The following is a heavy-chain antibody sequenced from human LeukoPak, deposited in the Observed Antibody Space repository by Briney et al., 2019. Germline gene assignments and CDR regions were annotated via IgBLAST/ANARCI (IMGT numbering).Heavy chain of an antibody. CDR3: ARGGYHLPYGPWRANWFDP. J-gene: IGHJ5*02. D-gene: IGHD2-2*01. CDR1: GESFSGYY. V-gene: IGHV4-34*01. CDR2: INHSGST. Sequence: PSETLSLTCAVYGESFSGYYWSWIRQPPGKGLEWIGEINHSGSTNYNPSLKSRVTISVDTSKNQFSLKLSSVTAADTAVYYCARGGYHLPYGPWRANWFDPWGQGTLVTVSS.